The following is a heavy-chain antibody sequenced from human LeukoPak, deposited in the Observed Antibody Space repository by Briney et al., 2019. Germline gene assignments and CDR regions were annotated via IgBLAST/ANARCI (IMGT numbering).Heavy chain of an antibody. CDR2: FDPEDGET. D-gene: IGHD1-14*01. CDR1: GYTFTGYY. CDR3: TGHLDY. J-gene: IGHJ4*02. V-gene: IGHV1-24*01. Sequence: ASVKVSCKASGYTFTGYYMHWVRQAPGKGLEWMGGFDPEDGETIYAQKFQGRVTMTEDTSTDTAYMELSSLRSEDTAVYYCTGHLDYWGQGTLVTVSS.